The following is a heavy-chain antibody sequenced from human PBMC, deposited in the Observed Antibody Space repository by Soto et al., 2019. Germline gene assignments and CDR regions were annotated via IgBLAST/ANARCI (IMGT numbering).Heavy chain of an antibody. Sequence: QVQLVQSGAEVKKPGASVKVSCKASGYTFTSYYMHWVRQAPGQGLEWMGIINPSGGSTSYAQKFQGTVTMTRDTSTSTVYMAVSSLRYEDTAVYYCARAGYSNPSAFDIWGQGTMVTVSS. CDR3: ARAGYSNPSAFDI. J-gene: IGHJ3*02. CDR1: GYTFTSYY. CDR2: INPSGGST. D-gene: IGHD4-4*01. V-gene: IGHV1-46*01.